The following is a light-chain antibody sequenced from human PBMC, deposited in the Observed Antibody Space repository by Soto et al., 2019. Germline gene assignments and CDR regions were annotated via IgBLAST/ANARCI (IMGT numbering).Light chain of an antibody. V-gene: IGLV2-14*03. J-gene: IGLJ2*01. CDR1: SSDVGGYNH. CDR3: CSYRSDISVV. Sequence: QSALTQPASVSGSPGQSITISCTRTSSDVGGYNHVSWYQQHPGKAPKLMIYEVSNRPSGVSDRFSGSKSGTTASLTISGLQAEDEADYYCCSYRSDISVVFGGGTKLTVL. CDR2: EVS.